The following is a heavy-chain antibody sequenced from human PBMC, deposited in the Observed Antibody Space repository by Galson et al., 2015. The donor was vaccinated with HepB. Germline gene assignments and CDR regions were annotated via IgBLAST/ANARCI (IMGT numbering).Heavy chain of an antibody. V-gene: IGHV3-23*01. J-gene: IGHJ5*01. D-gene: IGHD3-22*01. CDR2: ISVSGDST. CDR3: AKFHDSSGYYDWFDS. CDR1: GFTFNNYA. Sequence: SLRLSCAASGFTFNNYAMSWVRQAPGKGLAWVSGISVSGDSTYDADSVKGRFTISRDNSKNTLYLQMNSLRADDTAVYYCAKFHDSSGYYDWFDSWGQGTLVTVSS.